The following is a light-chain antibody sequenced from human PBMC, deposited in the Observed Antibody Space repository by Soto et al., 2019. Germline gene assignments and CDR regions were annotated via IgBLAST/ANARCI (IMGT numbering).Light chain of an antibody. J-gene: IGKJ1*01. CDR3: QQYDHLPRT. CDR2: DAS. V-gene: IGKV1-33*01. Sequence: DIQINQSTSSLSASVGDRVTITCQASQEISNYLNWYQQKPGKAPKLLIYDASNLERGVPSRFSGRGSGTDFTFTISSLQPEDFATYYCQQYDHLPRTFGRGTKVEIK. CDR1: QEISNY.